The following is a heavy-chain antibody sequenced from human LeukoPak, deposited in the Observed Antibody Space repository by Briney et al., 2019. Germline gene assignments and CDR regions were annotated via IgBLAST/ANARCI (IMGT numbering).Heavy chain of an antibody. CDR3: ARDMTTVTYAFDI. Sequence: SETLSLTCTVSGGSISSGGYYWSWIRQHPGKGLEWIGYIYYSGSTYYNPSLKSRVTISVDTSKNQFSLKLSSVTAADTAVYYCARDMTTVTYAFDIWGQGTMVTDSS. D-gene: IGHD4-11*01. J-gene: IGHJ3*02. CDR2: IYYSGST. V-gene: IGHV4-31*03. CDR1: GGSISSGGYY.